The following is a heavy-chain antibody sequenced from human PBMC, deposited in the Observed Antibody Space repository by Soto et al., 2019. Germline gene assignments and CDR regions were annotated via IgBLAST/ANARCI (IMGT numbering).Heavy chain of an antibody. V-gene: IGHV4-31*03. CDR1: GGSISSGGYY. D-gene: IGHD2-8*01. CDR2: IYYSGST. J-gene: IGHJ5*02. Sequence: QVQPQESGPGLVKPSQTLSLTCTVSGGSISSGGYYWSWIRQHPGKGLEWIGYIYYSGSTYYNPSLKSRVTISVDTSKNQFSRKLSSVTAADTAGDYCARVGVHTGWFDPWGQGTLVTVSS. CDR3: ARVGVHTGWFDP.